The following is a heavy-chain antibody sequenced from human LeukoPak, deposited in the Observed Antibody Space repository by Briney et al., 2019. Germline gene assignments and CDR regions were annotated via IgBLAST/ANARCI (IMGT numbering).Heavy chain of an antibody. J-gene: IGHJ6*03. CDR2: INPNSGGT. D-gene: IGHD2-2*01. Sequence: ASVKVSCKAFGYTFTSNYMHWVRQAPGQGLEWMGWINPNSGGTNYAQKFQGRVTMTRDTSISTAYMELSRLRSDDTAVYYCAREYLYYYYMDVWGKGTTVTISS. CDR3: AREYLYYYYMDV. V-gene: IGHV1-2*02. CDR1: GYTFTSNY.